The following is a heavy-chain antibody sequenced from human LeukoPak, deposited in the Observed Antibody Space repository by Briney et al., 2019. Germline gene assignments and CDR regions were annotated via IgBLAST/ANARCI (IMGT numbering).Heavy chain of an antibody. J-gene: IGHJ5*02. D-gene: IGHD5-18*01. CDR3: ARKRGYSSYNWFDP. Sequence: GGSLRLSCAASGFTFSIFWMSWVRQAPGKGLEWVANIKQDGSEKYYVDSVKGRFTISRDNAKNSLYLQMNSLRAEDTAVYYCARKRGYSSYNWFDPWGQGTLVTVSS. CDR1: GFTFSIFW. V-gene: IGHV3-7*01. CDR2: IKQDGSEK.